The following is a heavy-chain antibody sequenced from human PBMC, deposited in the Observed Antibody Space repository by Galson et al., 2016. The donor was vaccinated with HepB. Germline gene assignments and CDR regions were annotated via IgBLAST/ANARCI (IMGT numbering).Heavy chain of an antibody. CDR3: AKNIALWFGGLGIDF. V-gene: IGHV3-23*01. J-gene: IGHJ4*02. D-gene: IGHD3-16*01. CDR1: GFTFSNYA. Sequence: SLRLSCAASGFTFSNYAMSRVRQAPGKGLEWVSGISGSGGSRYYADSVKGRFTISRDNSKNTLYLQMNRLRAEDTAPYYCAKNIALWFGGLGIDFWGQGTLVTVSS. CDR2: ISGSGGSR.